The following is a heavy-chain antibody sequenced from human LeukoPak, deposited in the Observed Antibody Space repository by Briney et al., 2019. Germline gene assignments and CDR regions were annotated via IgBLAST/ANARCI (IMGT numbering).Heavy chain of an antibody. V-gene: IGHV3-48*03. D-gene: IGHD2-2*01. Sequence: GGSLRLSCAASGFTFSSYEMNWVRQAPGKGLEWVSYISSSGSTIYYADSAKGRFTISRDNAKNSLYLQMNSLRAEDTAVYYCARSQERGFIVVVPAAGGFDYWGQGTLVTVSS. CDR1: GFTFSSYE. CDR3: ARSQERGFIVVVPAAGGFDY. CDR2: ISSSGSTI. J-gene: IGHJ4*02.